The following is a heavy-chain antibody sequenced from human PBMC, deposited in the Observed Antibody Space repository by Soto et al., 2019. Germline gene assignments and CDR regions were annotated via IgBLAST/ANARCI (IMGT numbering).Heavy chain of an antibody. CDR2: IYYSGST. D-gene: IGHD6-13*01. Sequence: SETLSLTCTVSGGSISSSSYYWGWIRQPPGKGLEWIGSIYYSGSTYYNPSLKSRVTISVDTSKNQFSLKLSSVTAADTAVYYCARHHPGRAAVGTKFYSWGQGTLVTVSS. J-gene: IGHJ4*02. CDR3: ARHHPGRAAVGTKFYS. CDR1: GGSISSSSYY. V-gene: IGHV4-39*01.